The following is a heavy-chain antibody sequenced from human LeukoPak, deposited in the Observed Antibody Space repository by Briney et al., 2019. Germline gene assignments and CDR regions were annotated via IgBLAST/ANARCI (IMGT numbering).Heavy chain of an antibody. CDR2: IKQEGSAR. V-gene: IGHV3-7*01. Sequence: GGSLRLSCAASGFTFSSYAMSWVRQTPGKGLEWVANIKQEGSARYYVDSVTGRFTISRDNAMNSLYLQMNSLRVEDTAVYYCARDPGIAAAGTVGYFDSWGQGILVTVSS. J-gene: IGHJ4*02. CDR1: GFTFSSYA. D-gene: IGHD6-13*01. CDR3: ARDPGIAAAGTVGYFDS.